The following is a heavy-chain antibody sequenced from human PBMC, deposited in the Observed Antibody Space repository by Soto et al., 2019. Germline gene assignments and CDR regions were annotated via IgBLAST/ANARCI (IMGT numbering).Heavy chain of an antibody. D-gene: IGHD6-6*01. Sequence: GGSLRLSCAASGFIFKRYWMHWVRQSPGKGLVWISRIYNDWTYSAYGDSVRGRFTISRDNVNDTLYLQMNNLRAEDSALYYFTGGTRRISSRAGGYWGQGTRVPVSS. CDR3: TGGTRRISSRAGGY. CDR1: GFIFKRYW. J-gene: IGHJ6*01. CDR2: IYNDWTYS. V-gene: IGHV3-74*01.